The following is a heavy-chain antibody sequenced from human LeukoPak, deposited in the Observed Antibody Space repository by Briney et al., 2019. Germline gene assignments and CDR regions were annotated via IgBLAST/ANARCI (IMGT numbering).Heavy chain of an antibody. J-gene: IGHJ5*02. CDR2: IKQDGSEK. V-gene: IGHV3-7*01. CDR1: GFTFSSYW. Sequence: GGSLRLSCAASGFTFSSYWMSWVRQAPGKGLEWVANIKQDGSEKYYVDSVKGRFTISRDNAKNSLYLQMNSLRAEDTAVYYCARWDGDYEGAEWFDPWGQGTLVAVSS. D-gene: IGHD4-17*01. CDR3: ARWDGDYEGAEWFDP.